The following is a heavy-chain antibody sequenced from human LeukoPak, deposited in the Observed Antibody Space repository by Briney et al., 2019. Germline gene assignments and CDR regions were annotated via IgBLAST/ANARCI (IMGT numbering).Heavy chain of an antibody. J-gene: IGHJ4*02. CDR3: ARHDGRVGAGDY. D-gene: IGHD1-26*01. CDR1: GGSISSGSYY. V-gene: IGHV4-61*02. CDR2: IYTSGST. Sequence: SQTLSLTCTVSGGSISSGSYYWSWIRQPAGKGLEWIGRIYTSGSTNYNPSLKSRVTISLDTSKNQFSLRLTSVTAADTALYYCARHDGRVGAGDYWGQGTLVTVSS.